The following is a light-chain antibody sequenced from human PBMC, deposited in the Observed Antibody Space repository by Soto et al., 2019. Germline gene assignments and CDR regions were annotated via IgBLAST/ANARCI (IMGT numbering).Light chain of an antibody. V-gene: IGKV3-11*01. J-gene: IGKJ5*01. CDR3: QQRSNRPAIT. CDR2: DAS. CDR1: QSVSSN. Sequence: EIVMTQSPATLSVSPGERATLSCRASQSVSSNLAWYQQKPGQAPRLLIYDASNRATGIPARFSGSGSGTDFTLTISSLEPEDFAVYYCQQRSNRPAITFGQGTRLEIK.